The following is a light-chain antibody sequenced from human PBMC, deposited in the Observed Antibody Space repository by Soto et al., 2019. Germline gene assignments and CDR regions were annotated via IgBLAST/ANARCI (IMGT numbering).Light chain of an antibody. J-gene: IGKJ2*01. Sequence: EIVMTQSPATLSVSPGESATLSCRASQSISSELAWYQQKHGQPPTLLIDGASTRATGVPARFTGSWSGSDFTLTISGLQSEDFAVYYCQHGHNWPLTFGQGTRLEI. CDR1: QSISSE. V-gene: IGKV3-15*01. CDR2: GAS. CDR3: QHGHNWPLT.